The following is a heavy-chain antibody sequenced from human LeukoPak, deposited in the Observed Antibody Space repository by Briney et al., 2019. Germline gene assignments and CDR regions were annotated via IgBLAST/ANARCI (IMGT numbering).Heavy chain of an antibody. CDR1: GGSISSYY. CDR3: AATPYYYDSSGYHPE. V-gene: IGHV4-59*01. J-gene: IGHJ4*02. CDR2: IYYSGST. Sequence: PSETLSLTCTVSGGSISSYYWSWIRQPPGKGLEWIGYIYYSGSTNYNPSLKSRVTISVDTSKNQFSLKLSSVTAADTAVYYCAATPYYYDSSGYHPEWGQGTLVTVSS. D-gene: IGHD3-22*01.